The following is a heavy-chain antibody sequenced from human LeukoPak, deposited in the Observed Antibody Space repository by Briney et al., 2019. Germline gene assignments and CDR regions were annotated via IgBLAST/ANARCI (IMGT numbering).Heavy chain of an antibody. D-gene: IGHD3-22*01. CDR3: ARDFGDSSGYYADY. CDR1: GFTFSSYW. Sequence: GGSLRLSCAASGFTFSSYWMHWVRQTPGKGLVWVSRITSDGSSTSYADSVKGRFTISRDNSKNTLYLQMNSLRAEDTAVYYCARDFGDSSGYYADYWGQGTLVTVSS. V-gene: IGHV3-74*01. CDR2: ITSDGSST. J-gene: IGHJ4*02.